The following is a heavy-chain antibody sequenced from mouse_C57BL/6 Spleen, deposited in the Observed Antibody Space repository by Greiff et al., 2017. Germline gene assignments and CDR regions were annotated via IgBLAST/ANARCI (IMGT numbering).Heavy chain of an antibody. Sequence: QVQLKQPGAELVMPGASVKLSCKASGYTFTSYWMHWVKQRPGQGLEWIGEIDPSDSYTNYNQKFKGKSTLTVDKSSSTAYMQLSSLTSEDSAVYYCARKVVAHYYAMDYWGQGTSVTVSS. CDR2: IDPSDSYT. D-gene: IGHD1-3*01. V-gene: IGHV1-69*01. CDR1: GYTFTSYW. CDR3: ARKVVAHYYAMDY. J-gene: IGHJ4*01.